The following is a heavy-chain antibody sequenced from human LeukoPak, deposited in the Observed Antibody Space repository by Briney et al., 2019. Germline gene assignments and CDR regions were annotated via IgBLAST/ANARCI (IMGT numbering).Heavy chain of an antibody. V-gene: IGHV5-51*01. CDR2: IYPGDSDT. J-gene: IGHJ3*02. D-gene: IGHD2-2*01. CDR3: ARHRAPHCSSTSCLIDAFDI. CDR1: GYSFASYW. Sequence: GESLKISCKGSGYSFASYWIGWVRQMPGKGLEWMGIIYPGDSDTRYSPSFQGQVTISADKSISTAYLQWSSLKASDTAMYYCARHRAPHCSSTSCLIDAFDIWGQATMVTVSS.